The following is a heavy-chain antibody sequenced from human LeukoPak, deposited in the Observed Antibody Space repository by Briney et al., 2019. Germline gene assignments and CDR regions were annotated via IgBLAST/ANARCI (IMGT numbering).Heavy chain of an antibody. CDR3: AKTQTTPNCSGGSCYFPFDY. J-gene: IGHJ4*02. D-gene: IGHD2-15*01. V-gene: IGHV3-23*01. Sequence: GGSLRLSCAASGFTFSSYAMSWVRQAPGKGLEWVSAISGSGGSTYYADSVKGRFTISRDNSKNTLYLQMNSLRAEDTAVYYCAKTQTTPNCSGGSCYFPFDYWGQGTLVTVSS. CDR1: GFTFSSYA. CDR2: ISGSGGST.